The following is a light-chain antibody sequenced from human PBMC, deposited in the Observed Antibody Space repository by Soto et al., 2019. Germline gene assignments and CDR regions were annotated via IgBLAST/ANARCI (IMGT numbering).Light chain of an antibody. CDR3: QQYNDWPPVT. J-gene: IGKJ4*01. V-gene: IGKV3-15*01. Sequence: EIVLTQSPATLSLSPGERATLSCRASQSVSSNYLAWYQQKPGQAPRLLIYGASTRATGIPARFSGRGSGTEFSLPISSLQSEDFAVYYCQQYNDWPPVTFGGGTKVDIK. CDR2: GAS. CDR1: QSVSSN.